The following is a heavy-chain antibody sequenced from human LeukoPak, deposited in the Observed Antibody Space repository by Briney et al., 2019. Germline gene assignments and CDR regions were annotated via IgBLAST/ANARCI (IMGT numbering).Heavy chain of an antibody. Sequence: GGSLRLSCAASGFTFSSYSMNWVRQAPGKGLEWVSSISSSSSYIYYADSVKGRFTISRDNAKNSLYLQMNSLRAEDTAVYYCASGSCNSTSSNVGFGYWGQGALVTVSS. CDR2: ISSSSSYI. J-gene: IGHJ4*02. CDR1: GFTFSSYS. CDR3: ASGSCNSTSSNVGFGY. D-gene: IGHD2-2*01. V-gene: IGHV3-21*01.